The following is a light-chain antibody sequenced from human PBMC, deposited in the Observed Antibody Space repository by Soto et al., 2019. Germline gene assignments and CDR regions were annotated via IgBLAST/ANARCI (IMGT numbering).Light chain of an antibody. CDR1: QGISNS. V-gene: IGKV1-16*02. J-gene: IGKJ5*01. Sequence: DIQMTQSPSSLSASVGDRVTITCRARQGISNSLAWFQQKPWKAPKSLIYAASRLQSVVPSNFSGSGAGTDFPRTISRLQTEDFATYYCQQYKSYPITFGQGTRLEVK. CDR2: AAS. CDR3: QQYKSYPIT.